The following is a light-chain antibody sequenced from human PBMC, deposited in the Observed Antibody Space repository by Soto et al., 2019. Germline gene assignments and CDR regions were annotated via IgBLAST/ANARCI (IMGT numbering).Light chain of an antibody. CDR3: NSYAGSNNWV. CDR2: EVS. CDR1: SSDVGGYNY. J-gene: IGLJ3*02. Sequence: QSVLTQPPSASGSPGQSVTISYTGTSSDVGGYNYVSWYQQHPGKAPKLMIYEVSKRPSGVPDRFSGSKSGNTASLTVSGLQAEDEADYYCNSYAGSNNWVFGGGTKLTVL. V-gene: IGLV2-8*01.